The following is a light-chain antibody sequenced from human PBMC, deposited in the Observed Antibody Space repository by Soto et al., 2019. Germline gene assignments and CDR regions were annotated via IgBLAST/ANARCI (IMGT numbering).Light chain of an antibody. Sequence: DIHMTQSPSSLAASVGDRVTITCRASQTINIYFNWYQQKPGKAPKLLIYAASSLQSGVPPRFSGSGSGTDFTLTISSLQPEDLATYFCQHTYNTPRTFGQGTKVDIK. CDR3: QHTYNTPRT. V-gene: IGKV1-39*01. J-gene: IGKJ1*01. CDR2: AAS. CDR1: QTINIY.